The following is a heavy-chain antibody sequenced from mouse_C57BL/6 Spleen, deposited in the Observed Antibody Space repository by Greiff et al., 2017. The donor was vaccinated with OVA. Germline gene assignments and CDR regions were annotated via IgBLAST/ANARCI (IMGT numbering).Heavy chain of an antibody. J-gene: IGHJ2*01. V-gene: IGHV1-15*01. CDR2: IDPETGGT. CDR3: TRRGYGKGVDY. D-gene: IGHD1-1*01. CDR1: GYTFTDYE. Sequence: VQLQQSGAELVRPGASVTLSCKASGYTFTDYEMHWVKQTPVHGLEWIGAIDPETGGTAYNQTFKGKAILTADKSSSTAYMELRSLTSEDSAVYYCTRRGYGKGVDYWGQGTTLTVSS.